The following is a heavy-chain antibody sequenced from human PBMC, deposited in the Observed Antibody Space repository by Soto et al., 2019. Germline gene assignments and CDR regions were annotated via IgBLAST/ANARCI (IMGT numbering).Heavy chain of an antibody. D-gene: IGHD5-18*01. V-gene: IGHV3-49*01. J-gene: IGHJ3*02. CDR2: IRSKAYGGTT. Sequence: GGSLRLSCTASGFTFGDYAMSWFRQAPGKGLEWVGFIRSKAYGGTTEYAASVKGRFTISRDGSKSIAYLQMNSLKTEDTAVYYCTRVRIQLWLSLDPNHAFDIWGQGTMVTVSS. CDR3: TRVRIQLWLSLDPNHAFDI. CDR1: GFTFGDYA.